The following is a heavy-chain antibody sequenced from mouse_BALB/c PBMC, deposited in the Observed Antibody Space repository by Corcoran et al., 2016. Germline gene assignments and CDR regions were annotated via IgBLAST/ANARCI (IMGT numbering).Heavy chain of an antibody. CDR2: INSDGSAI. Sequence: EVQLLETGGGLVQPGGSRGLSCEGSGFTFSGFWMSWVRQTPGKTLEWIGDINSDGSAINYAPSIKDRFTILRDNDKRNLYLQMSNVRSEDTATYFCMRYPNDYVNYGCYFDVCGAGTTVTVSS. V-gene: IGHV11-2*02. D-gene: IGHD2-1*01. CDR3: MRYPNDYVNYGCYFDV. J-gene: IGHJ1*01. CDR1: GFTFSGFW.